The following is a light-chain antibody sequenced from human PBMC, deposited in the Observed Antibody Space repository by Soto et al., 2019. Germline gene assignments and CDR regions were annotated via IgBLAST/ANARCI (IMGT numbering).Light chain of an antibody. CDR1: QSISSY. CDR2: DAS. J-gene: IGKJ3*01. V-gene: IGKV3-11*01. CDR3: HQRSTWPFT. Sequence: EIVLTQSPATLSLSPGERATLSCRASQSISSYLAWYQQKPDQAPRLLIYDASNRATGIPARFSRSGSWTDFTLTISSLEPEDFAVYYCHQRSTWPFTFGPGTKVDIK.